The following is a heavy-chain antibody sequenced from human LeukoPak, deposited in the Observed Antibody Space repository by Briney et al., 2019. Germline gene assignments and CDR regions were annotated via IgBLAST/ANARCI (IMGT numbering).Heavy chain of an antibody. D-gene: IGHD3-22*01. CDR2: INPSGSST. V-gene: IGHV1-46*01. CDR3: ARGPPGRVYDSSKKGLFDP. CDR1: GYTFTTYY. Sequence: ASVKVSCKASGYTFTTYYMHWVRQAPGQGLEWMGTINPSGSSTTYAQKFQGRVTMTRDTSTSTVYMELSSLRSEDTATYYCARGPPGRVYDSSKKGLFDPWGQGTLVTVSS. J-gene: IGHJ5*02.